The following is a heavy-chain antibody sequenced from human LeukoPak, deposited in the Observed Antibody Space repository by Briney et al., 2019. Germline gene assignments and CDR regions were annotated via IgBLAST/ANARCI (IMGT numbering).Heavy chain of an antibody. V-gene: IGHV4-34*01. CDR2: INHSGST. CDR3: ASRDCSSTSCYEGHNWFDP. J-gene: IGHJ5*02. Sequence: SETLSLTCAVYGESFSGYYWSWIRQPPGKGLEWIAEINHSGSTNYNPSLKSRVTISVDTSKNQFSLMLSSVTAADTAVYYCASRDCSSTSCYEGHNWFDPWGQGTLVTVSS. CDR1: GESFSGYY. D-gene: IGHD2-2*01.